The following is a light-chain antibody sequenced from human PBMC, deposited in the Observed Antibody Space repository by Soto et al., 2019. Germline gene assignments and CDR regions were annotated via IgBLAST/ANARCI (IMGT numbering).Light chain of an antibody. CDR3: QQYDSSPLT. CDR2: GAS. V-gene: IGKV3-20*01. J-gene: IGKJ4*01. Sequence: THSPATLPVSPVERAPLSCSASQSVSSSYLAWYQQKPGQAPRLLIYGASNRATGIPDRFSGSGSGTDFTLTISRLEPEDFAVYYCQQYDSSPLTFGGGTKVDIK. CDR1: QSVSSSY.